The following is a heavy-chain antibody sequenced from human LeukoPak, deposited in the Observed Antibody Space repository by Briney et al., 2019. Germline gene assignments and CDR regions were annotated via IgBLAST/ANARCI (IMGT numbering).Heavy chain of an antibody. D-gene: IGHD6-13*01. J-gene: IGHJ4*02. CDR2: IRYDGSNK. CDR1: GFTFSSYG. Sequence: PGGSLRLSCAASGFTFSSYGMHWVRQAPGKGLEWVAFIRYDGSNKYYADSVKGRFTTSRDNSKNTLYLQMNSLRAEDTAVYYCAKTYSSSRRQYYFDYWGQGTLVTVSS. V-gene: IGHV3-30*02. CDR3: AKTYSSSRRQYYFDY.